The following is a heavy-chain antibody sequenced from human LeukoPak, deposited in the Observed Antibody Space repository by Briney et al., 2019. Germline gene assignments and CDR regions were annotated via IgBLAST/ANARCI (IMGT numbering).Heavy chain of an antibody. J-gene: IGHJ5*02. CDR1: GGTFSSYA. CDR2: IIPIFGTA. CDR3: ARAYRSYQLTNPFDP. V-gene: IGHV1-69*13. Sequence: SVKVSCKASGGTFSSYAISWVRQAPGQGLEWMGGIIPIFGTANYAQKFQGRVTITVDESTSTAYMELSSLRSEDTAVYYCARAYRSYQLTNPFDPWGQGTLVTVSS. D-gene: IGHD2-2*01.